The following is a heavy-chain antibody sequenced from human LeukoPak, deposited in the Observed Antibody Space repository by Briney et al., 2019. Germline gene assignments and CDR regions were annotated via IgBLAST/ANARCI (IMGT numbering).Heavy chain of an antibody. CDR1: GGSISSSSYY. Sequence: SETLSLTCTVSGGSISSSSYYWGWIRQPPGKGLEWIGSIYYSGSTYYNPSLKSRVTISVGTSKNQFSLKLSSVTAADTAVYYCAGLNYGSGQRWGQGTLVTVSS. CDR2: IYYSGST. J-gene: IGHJ4*02. CDR3: AGLNYGSGQR. V-gene: IGHV4-39*01. D-gene: IGHD3-10*01.